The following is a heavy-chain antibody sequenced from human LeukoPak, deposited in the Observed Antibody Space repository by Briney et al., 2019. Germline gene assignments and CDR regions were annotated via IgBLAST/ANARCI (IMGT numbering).Heavy chain of an antibody. CDR2: IYYSGSI. J-gene: IGHJ4*02. CDR1: GGSISSYY. V-gene: IGHV4-59*08. D-gene: IGHD5-12*01. CDR3: ARLLDYHLFDY. Sequence: PSETLSLTCTVSGGSISSYYWSWIRQPPGKGLEWIGYIYYSGSINYNPSLKSRVTISVDTSKNQFSLKLSSVTAADTAVYYCARLLDYHLFDYWGQGTLVTVSS.